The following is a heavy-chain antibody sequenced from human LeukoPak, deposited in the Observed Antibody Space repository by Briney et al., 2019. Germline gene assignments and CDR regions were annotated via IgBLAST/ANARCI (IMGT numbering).Heavy chain of an antibody. Sequence: GGSLRLSCSASGFTFNRFYLHWVRQAPGKGLEFVSHISSNGATTYYADSVKGRFTISRDNSKNTLYLEMNSLRAEDTAVYYCAACYDSSGYYDYWGQGTLVTVSS. CDR2: ISSNGATT. D-gene: IGHD3-22*01. CDR1: GFTFNRFY. J-gene: IGHJ4*02. CDR3: AACYDSSGYYDY. V-gene: IGHV3-64*04.